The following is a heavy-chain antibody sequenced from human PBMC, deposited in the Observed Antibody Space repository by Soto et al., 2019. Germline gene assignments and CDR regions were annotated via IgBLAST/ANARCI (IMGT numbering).Heavy chain of an antibody. CDR3: AREDESSGHAGTFHL. J-gene: IGHJ1*01. CDR1: GFTFSNFP. D-gene: IGHD3-22*01. Sequence: QVRLVESGGGVVQPGRSLRLSCAASGFTFSNFPMVWVRQTPGKGLEWVATLSHDGNSEHYADSVQGRFTISRDNSRKTLDLQMNSPKVEDTAVYYCAREDESSGHAGTFHLWGQGTLVTVSS. CDR2: LSHDGNSE. V-gene: IGHV3-30-3*01.